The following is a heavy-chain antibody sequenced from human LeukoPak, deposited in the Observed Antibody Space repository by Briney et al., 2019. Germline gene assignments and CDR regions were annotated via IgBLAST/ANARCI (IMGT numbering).Heavy chain of an antibody. CDR1: GGSLSSYY. CDR3: ARTKAVCSGGSCYSGGFDY. V-gene: IGHV4-59*12. D-gene: IGHD2-15*01. J-gene: IGHJ4*02. Sequence: SETLSLTCTVSGGSLSSYYWSWIRQPPGPGLEWIGYIYYSGSTNYDPSLKSRVTISVDRSKNQFSLKLSSVTAADTAVYYCARTKAVCSGGSCYSGGFDYWGQGTLVTVSS. CDR2: IYYSGST.